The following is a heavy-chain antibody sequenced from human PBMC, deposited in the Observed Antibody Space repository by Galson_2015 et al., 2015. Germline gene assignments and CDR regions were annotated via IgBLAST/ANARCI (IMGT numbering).Heavy chain of an antibody. CDR3: AKDRSPQVHNSFDP. J-gene: IGHJ5*02. Sequence: SLRLSCAASGFTFDDYAMHWVRQAPGKGLEWVSGISWNSGSIAYADSVKGRFTISRDNAKNSLYLQMNSLRAEDTALYYCAKDRSPQVHNSFDPWGQGTLVTVSS. V-gene: IGHV3-9*01. CDR2: ISWNSGSI. CDR1: GFTFDDYA.